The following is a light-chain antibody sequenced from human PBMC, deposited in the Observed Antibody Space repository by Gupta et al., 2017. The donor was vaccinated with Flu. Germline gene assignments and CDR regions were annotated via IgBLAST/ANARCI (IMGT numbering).Light chain of an antibody. CDR1: QSVSFNY. CDR2: ATS. Sequence: ATLSCRASQSVSFNYLGWYQQRPGQPPRLLIYATSTRATGVSDRFTGSGSGTDFTLTISRLEPEDSAVYYCQQYGSSYPVITFGPGTRLEIK. J-gene: IGKJ5*01. V-gene: IGKV3-20*01. CDR3: QQYGSSYPVIT.